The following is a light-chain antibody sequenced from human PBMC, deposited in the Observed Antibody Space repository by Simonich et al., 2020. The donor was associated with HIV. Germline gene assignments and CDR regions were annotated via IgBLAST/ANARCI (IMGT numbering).Light chain of an antibody. CDR1: QSVLSSSNNKNS. CDR3: QQYYTTPRT. J-gene: IGKJ1*01. Sequence: DIVMTQSPDSLAVSLGERATINCKSSQSVLSSSNNKNSLVWYQQKPGQPPKLLIYWASTRESGVPDRFSGSGSGTDFTLTISSLQAEDVAVYYCQQYYTTPRTFGQGTKVEIK. CDR2: WAS. V-gene: IGKV4-1*01.